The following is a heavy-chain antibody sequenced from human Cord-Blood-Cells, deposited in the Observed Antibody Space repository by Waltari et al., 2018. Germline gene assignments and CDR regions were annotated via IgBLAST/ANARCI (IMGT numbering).Heavy chain of an antibody. Sequence: EVQLVDSGGGLVKPGGALRLSCAASGFTFSSYSMNGVRQAQGKGLEWVSSISSSVSYIDYSDSVKVRVTIARDNAKSSLYLQMNSLRAEDTAVYYCARALLWFGAPDAFDIWGQGTMVTVSS. J-gene: IGHJ3*02. CDR2: ISSSVSYI. CDR3: ARALLWFGAPDAFDI. V-gene: IGHV3-21*01. CDR1: GFTFSSYS. D-gene: IGHD3-10*01.